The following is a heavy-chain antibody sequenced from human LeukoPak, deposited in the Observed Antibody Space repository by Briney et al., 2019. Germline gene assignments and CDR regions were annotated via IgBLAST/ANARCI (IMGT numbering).Heavy chain of an antibody. D-gene: IGHD5-12*01. J-gene: IGHJ5*02. CDR2: ISGSGPST. CDR1: GFTFNNYA. Sequence: PGGSLRLSCVASGFTFNNYAMSWVRQAPGKGLEWVSSISGSGPSTDYTDAVKGRFTISRDNAKNSLYLQMNSLRAEDTAVYYCARNSGYDEFDPTDPWGQGTLVTVSS. CDR3: ARNSGYDEFDPTDP. V-gene: IGHV3-23*01.